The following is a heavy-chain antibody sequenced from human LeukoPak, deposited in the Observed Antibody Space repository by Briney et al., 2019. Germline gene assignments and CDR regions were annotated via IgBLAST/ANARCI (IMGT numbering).Heavy chain of an antibody. V-gene: IGHV4-59*01. D-gene: IGHD1-26*01. Sequence: SETLSLTCTVSGGSISSYYWSWIRQPPGKGLEWIGYIYYSGSTNYNPSLKSRVTISVDTSKNQFSLKLSSVTAADTAVYYCAGVRGGSYPDAFDIWGQGTMVTVPS. CDR2: IYYSGST. J-gene: IGHJ3*02. CDR3: AGVRGGSYPDAFDI. CDR1: GGSISSYY.